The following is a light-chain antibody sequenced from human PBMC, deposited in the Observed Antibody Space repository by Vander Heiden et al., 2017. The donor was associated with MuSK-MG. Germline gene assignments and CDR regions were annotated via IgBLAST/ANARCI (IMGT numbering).Light chain of an antibody. CDR1: QSVRSSY. V-gene: IGKV3-20*01. CDR2: GAS. CDR3: QQDGSSPYT. Sequence: EIVLTQYPGTLSLSPGERATLSCRASQSVRSSYLAWYQQKPGQAPRLLIYGASSRATGIPDRFSGSGSGTDFTLTISRLEPEDFAAYYCQQDGSSPYTFGQGTKLEIK. J-gene: IGKJ2*01.